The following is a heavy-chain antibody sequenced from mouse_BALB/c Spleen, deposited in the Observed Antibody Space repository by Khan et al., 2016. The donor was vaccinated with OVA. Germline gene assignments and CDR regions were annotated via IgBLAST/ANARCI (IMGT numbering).Heavy chain of an antibody. CDR2: IWTGGST. CDR1: GFSLISYG. Sequence: VQLVESGPGLVAPSQSLSITCTVSGFSLISYGIHWVRQPPGKGLEWLGIIWTGGSTNYNSALMSRLSISKDNSKSQVFLKMNSLQIDDTAMYYCARNYDNYVEYFDVWGAGTTVTISS. D-gene: IGHD2-1*01. V-gene: IGHV2-9*02. CDR3: ARNYDNYVEYFDV. J-gene: IGHJ1*01.